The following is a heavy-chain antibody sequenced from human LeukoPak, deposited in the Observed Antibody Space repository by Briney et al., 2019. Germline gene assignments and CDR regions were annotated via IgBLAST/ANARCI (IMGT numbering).Heavy chain of an antibody. V-gene: IGHV1-2*02. CDR1: GYTFTGYY. Sequence: ASVKVSCKASGYTFTGYYMHWVRQAPGQGLEWMGWINPNSGGTNYAQKFQGRVTMTRDTSISTAYMELSRLRSDDTAVYYCAREDGYNAVGPSDYWGQGTLVTVSS. J-gene: IGHJ4*02. CDR2: INPNSGGT. D-gene: IGHD5-24*01. CDR3: AREDGYNAVGPSDY.